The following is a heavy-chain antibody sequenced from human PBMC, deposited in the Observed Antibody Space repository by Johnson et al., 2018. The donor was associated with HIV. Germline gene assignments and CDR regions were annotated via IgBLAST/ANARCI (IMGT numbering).Heavy chain of an antibody. CDR3: ARGSRYTYDNDDAYLLHAFDI. D-gene: IGHD3-22*01. V-gene: IGHV3-11*04. J-gene: IGHJ3*02. CDR1: GFTFSDYY. CDR2: ISSSGSTI. Sequence: QVHLVASGGGLVQPGASLRLSCSASGFTFSDYYMSWIRQAPGKGLEWISYISSSGSTIYYADSVKGRFTISRDNAEKSLYLQTNSLRVEDTAVYYCARGSRYTYDNDDAYLLHAFDIWGQGTTVTVSS.